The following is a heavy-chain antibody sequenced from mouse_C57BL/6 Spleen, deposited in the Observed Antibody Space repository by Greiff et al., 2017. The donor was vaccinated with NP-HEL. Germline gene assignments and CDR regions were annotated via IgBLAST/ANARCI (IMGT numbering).Heavy chain of an antibody. Sequence: VQLQQSGAELMKPGASVKLSCKATGYTFTSYWMQWVKQRPGHGLEWIGEIFPSHSFTNYNQKFKGQATLTVDKSSSTAYMQLSSLTSEDSAVYYCAKGASSDPAWYFDVWGTGTTVTVSS. D-gene: IGHD1-1*01. J-gene: IGHJ1*03. CDR3: AKGASSDPAWYFDV. V-gene: IGHV1-69*02. CDR1: GYTFTSYW. CDR2: IFPSHSFT.